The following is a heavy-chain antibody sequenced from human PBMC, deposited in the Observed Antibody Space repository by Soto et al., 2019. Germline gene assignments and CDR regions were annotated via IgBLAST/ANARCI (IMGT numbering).Heavy chain of an antibody. CDR1: GFTFDDYA. CDR3: AKVQRICGGDCYGGVYYFDY. D-gene: IGHD2-21*01. J-gene: IGHJ4*02. V-gene: IGHV3-9*01. Sequence: GGSLRLSCAASGFTFDDYAMHWVRQAPGKGLEWVSGISWNSGSIGYADSVKGRFTISRDNAKNSLYLQMNSLRAEDTALYYCAKVQRICGGDCYGGVYYFDYGGQGTLVTVSS. CDR2: ISWNSGSI.